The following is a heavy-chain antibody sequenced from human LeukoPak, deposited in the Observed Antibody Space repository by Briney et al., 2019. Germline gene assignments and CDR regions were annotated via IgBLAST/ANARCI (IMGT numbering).Heavy chain of an antibody. V-gene: IGHV3-30*15. CDR2: ISYDGSNK. CDR1: GFTFSSYA. D-gene: IGHD5-18*01. J-gene: IGHJ4*02. CDR3: ARAGYSYGEMSSFDY. Sequence: GGSLRLSCAASGFTFSSYAMHWVRQAPGKGLEWVAVISYDGSNKYYADSVKGRFTISRDNSKNTLYLQMSSLRAEDTAVYYCARAGYSYGEMSSFDYWGQGTLVTVSS.